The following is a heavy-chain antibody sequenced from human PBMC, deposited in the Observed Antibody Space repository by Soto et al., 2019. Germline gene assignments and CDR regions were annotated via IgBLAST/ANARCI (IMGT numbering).Heavy chain of an antibody. Sequence: QVQLQQWGAGLLKPSETLSLTCAVYGGSFSGYYWSWIRQPPGKGLEWIGEINHSGSTNYNPSLKSRVTLSVDTSKNQFSLKLSSVTAADTAVYYCARDWGGVPDYWGQGTLVTVSS. CDR1: GGSFSGYY. CDR3: ARDWGGVPDY. J-gene: IGHJ4*02. CDR2: INHSGST. D-gene: IGHD3-16*01. V-gene: IGHV4-34*01.